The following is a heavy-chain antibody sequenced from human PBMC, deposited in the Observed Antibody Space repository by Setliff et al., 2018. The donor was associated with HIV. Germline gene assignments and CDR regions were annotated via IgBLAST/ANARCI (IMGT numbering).Heavy chain of an antibody. J-gene: IGHJ4*02. CDR3: ARAPGVTPFDH. Sequence: PSETLSLTCTVSGGSISSGGYYWSWIRQHPEKGLEWIGYVYYNGDTYYNPSLKSRVTLSVDTSKNQFSLNLSPVTAADTAVYYCARAPGVTPFDHWGPGTLVTVSS. D-gene: IGHD2-21*02. CDR2: VYYNGDT. V-gene: IGHV4-31*03. CDR1: GGSISSGGYY.